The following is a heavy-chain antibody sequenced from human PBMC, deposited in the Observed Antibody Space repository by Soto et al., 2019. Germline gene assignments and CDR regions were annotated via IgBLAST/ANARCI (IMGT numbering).Heavy chain of an antibody. CDR1: GFTFSSYA. J-gene: IGHJ4*02. Sequence: QVQLVESGGGVVQPGRSLRLSCAASGFTFSSYAMQWVRQAPGKGLEWVAVISYDGSNKYYADSVKGRFTISRDNSKNTPYLQMNSLRAKDTAVYYSARPDYGSGSYPDYWGQGTLVTVSS. CDR3: ARPDYGSGSYPDY. D-gene: IGHD3-10*01. V-gene: IGHV3-30-3*01. CDR2: ISYDGSNK.